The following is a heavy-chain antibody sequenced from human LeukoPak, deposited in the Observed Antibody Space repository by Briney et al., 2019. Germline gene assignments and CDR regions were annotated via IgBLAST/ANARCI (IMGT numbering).Heavy chain of an antibody. J-gene: IGHJ6*03. Sequence: GGSLRLSCAASGFTFSSYSMTWVRQAPGKGLEWVSSISSSSSYIYYADSVKGRFTISRDNAKNSLYLQMNSLRAEDTAVYYCARDLKEPYYYYYMDVWGKGTTVTVSS. CDR1: GFTFSSYS. D-gene: IGHD1-14*01. CDR2: ISSSSSYI. CDR3: ARDLKEPYYYYYMDV. V-gene: IGHV3-21*01.